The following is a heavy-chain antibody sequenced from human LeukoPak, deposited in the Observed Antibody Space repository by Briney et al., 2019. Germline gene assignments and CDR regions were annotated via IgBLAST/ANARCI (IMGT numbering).Heavy chain of an antibody. CDR3: ARTDIVVVPAATLDAFDI. CDR1: GYTFTSYY. J-gene: IGHJ3*02. V-gene: IGHV1-46*01. D-gene: IGHD2-2*01. CDR2: INPSGGST. Sequence: GASVKVSCKASGYTFTSYYMHWVRQAPGQGLEWMGIINPSGGSTSYAQKFQGRVTITADKSTSTAYMELSSLRSEDTAVYYCARTDIVVVPAATLDAFDIWGQGTMVTVSS.